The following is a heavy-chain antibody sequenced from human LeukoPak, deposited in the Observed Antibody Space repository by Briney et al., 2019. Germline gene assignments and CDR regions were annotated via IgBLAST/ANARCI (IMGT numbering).Heavy chain of an antibody. J-gene: IGHJ3*02. CDR1: GGTFSSYA. D-gene: IGHD4-17*01. Sequence: SVKVSCKASGGTFSSYAISWVRQAPGQGLEWMGGIIPIFGIASYLQKFQGRVTITTDRSTSTAYMEMSSLSSEDTAVYYCARDQAQFGDYLDNDGFDIWGQGTMVTVSS. V-gene: IGHV1-69*10. CDR2: IIPIFGIA. CDR3: ARDQAQFGDYLDNDGFDI.